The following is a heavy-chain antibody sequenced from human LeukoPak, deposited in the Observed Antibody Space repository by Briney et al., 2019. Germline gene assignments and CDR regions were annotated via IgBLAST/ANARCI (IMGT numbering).Heavy chain of an antibody. D-gene: IGHD6-6*01. V-gene: IGHV3-30-3*01. CDR2: ISYDGSNK. CDR3: ARGPLEYSSSPNLDY. CDR1: GFTFSSYA. Sequence: PGGSLRLSCAASGFTFSSYAMHWVRQAPGKGLEWVAVISYDGSNKYYADSVKGRFTISRDNANNSLYLQMNSLRAEDTAVYYCARGPLEYSSSPNLDYWGQGTLVTVSS. J-gene: IGHJ4*02.